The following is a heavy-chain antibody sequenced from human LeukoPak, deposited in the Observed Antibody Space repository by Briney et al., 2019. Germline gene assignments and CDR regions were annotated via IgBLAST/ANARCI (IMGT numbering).Heavy chain of an antibody. J-gene: IGHJ3*02. CDR2: IYYSGST. CDR1: GGSISSSSYY. V-gene: IGHV4-39*01. D-gene: IGHD3-9*01. CDR3: ARLLRYSNAFDI. Sequence: SETLSLTCTVSGGSISSSSYYWGWIRQPPGKGLEWIGSIYYSGSTYYNPSLKSRVTISVDTSKNQFSLKLSSVTAADTAVYYCARLLRYSNAFDIWGQGTMVTVSS.